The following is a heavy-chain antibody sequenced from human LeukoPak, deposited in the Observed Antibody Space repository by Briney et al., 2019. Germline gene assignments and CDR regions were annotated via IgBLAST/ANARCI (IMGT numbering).Heavy chain of an antibody. CDR1: GFTFSGYW. CDR2: IKQDGSEK. CDR3: ARGPTKGNGFDI. J-gene: IGHJ3*02. V-gene: IGHV3-7*01. Sequence: GVALPLSCAASGFTFSGYWMSWVRQAPGEGLEWVANIKQDGSEKYYVDSVQSRFTISRDNAKNSLYLQMTSLRAEDTAVYHCARGPTKGNGFDIWGQGTMVTVSS.